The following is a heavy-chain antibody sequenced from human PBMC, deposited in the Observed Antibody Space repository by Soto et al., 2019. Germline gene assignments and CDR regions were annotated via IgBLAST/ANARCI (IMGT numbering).Heavy chain of an antibody. CDR1: GFTFSGSA. Sequence: EVQLVESGGGLVQPGGSLKLSCAASGFTFSGSAMHWVRQASGKGLEWVGRIRSKANSYATAYAASVKGRFTISRDDSKNTAYLQMNSLKTEDTAVYYCTTYYDSSGYLPFAYWGQGTLVTVSS. V-gene: IGHV3-73*02. CDR3: TTYYDSSGYLPFAY. J-gene: IGHJ4*02. CDR2: IRSKANSYAT. D-gene: IGHD3-22*01.